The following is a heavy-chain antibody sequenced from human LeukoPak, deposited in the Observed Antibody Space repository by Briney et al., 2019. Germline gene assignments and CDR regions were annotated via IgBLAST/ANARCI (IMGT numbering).Heavy chain of an antibody. CDR2: IWYDGSNK. V-gene: IGHV3-33*06. CDR3: AQDTYYYDSSGYYAT. J-gene: IGHJ5*02. Sequence: GGSLRLSCAASGFTFSSYSMNWVRQAPGKGLEWVAVIWYDGSNKYYADSVKGRFTISRDNSKNTLYLQMNSLRAEDTAVYYCAQDTYYYDSSGYYATWGQGTLVTVSS. CDR1: GFTFSSYS. D-gene: IGHD3-22*01.